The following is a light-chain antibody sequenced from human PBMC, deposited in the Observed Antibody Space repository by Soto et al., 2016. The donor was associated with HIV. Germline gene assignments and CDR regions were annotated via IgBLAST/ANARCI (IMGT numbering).Light chain of an antibody. CDR1: QSISTY. CDR3: QQSSRTPRT. Sequence: DPVSITCRASQSISTYLNWYQQKPGRAPKLLISDASSLQSGVPSRFSGRGSGTDFTLTISSLQHEDLATYYCQQSSRTPRTFGQGTK. CDR2: DAS. J-gene: IGKJ1*01. V-gene: IGKV1-39*01.